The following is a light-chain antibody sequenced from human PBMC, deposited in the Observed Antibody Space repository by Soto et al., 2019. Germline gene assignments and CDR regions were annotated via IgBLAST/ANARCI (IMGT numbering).Light chain of an antibody. CDR3: SSYGGFNDVL. CDR2: DVS. J-gene: IGLJ2*01. CDR1: SSDVGEYKY. Sequence: QSALTQPPSASGSPGQSVTISCTGSSSDVGEYKYVSWYQQHPGKAPKLIIYDVSKRPSGIPGRFSGSKSGNTASLTVAGLQAADEADYYCSSYGGFNDVLFGGGTKLTVL. V-gene: IGLV2-8*01.